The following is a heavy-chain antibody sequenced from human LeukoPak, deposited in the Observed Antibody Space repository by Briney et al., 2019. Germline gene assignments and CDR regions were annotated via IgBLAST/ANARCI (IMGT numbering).Heavy chain of an antibody. CDR3: ARYIWGSYPTFEDY. CDR2: ISYSGST. CDR1: GGSISSYY. J-gene: IGHJ4*02. Sequence: SETLSLTCTVPGGSISSYYWSWIRQPPGKGLEWIGYISYSGSTNYDPSLKSRVTISVDTSKNQFSLKLSSVTAADTAVYYCARYIWGSYPTFEDYWGQGTLVTVSS. D-gene: IGHD3-16*02. V-gene: IGHV4-59*01.